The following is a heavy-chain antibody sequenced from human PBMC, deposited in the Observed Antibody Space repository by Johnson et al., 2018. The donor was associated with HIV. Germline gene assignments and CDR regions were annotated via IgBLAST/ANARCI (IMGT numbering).Heavy chain of an antibody. D-gene: IGHD1-26*01. CDR3: VAATGANGLDI. CDR1: GFTFSNAW. J-gene: IGHJ3*02. CDR2: IKSKTDGGTT. V-gene: IGHV3-15*01. Sequence: VQLVESGGGLVKPGGSLRLSCAASGFTFSNAWMSWVRQAPGKGLEWVGRIKSKTDGGTTDYAAPVKGRFTISRDDSKNTLYLQMNSLRAGDTAVYYCVAATGANGLDIWGQGTKVTVSS.